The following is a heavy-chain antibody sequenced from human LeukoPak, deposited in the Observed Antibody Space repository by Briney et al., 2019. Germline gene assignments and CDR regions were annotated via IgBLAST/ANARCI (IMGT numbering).Heavy chain of an antibody. J-gene: IGHJ5*02. CDR1: GFTFSDYY. D-gene: IGHD6-13*01. Sequence: GGSLRLSCAASGFTFSDYYMSWIRQAPGKGLEWVSYISSSGSTIYYADSVKGRFTISRDNAKNSLYLQMNSLRAEDTAVYYCARDFGDSSGWSFSGSYTWFDPWGQGTLVTVSS. CDR2: ISSSGSTI. CDR3: ARDFGDSSGWSFSGSYTWFDP. V-gene: IGHV3-11*01.